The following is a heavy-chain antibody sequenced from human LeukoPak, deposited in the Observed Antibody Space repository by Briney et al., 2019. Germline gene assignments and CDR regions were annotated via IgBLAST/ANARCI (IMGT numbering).Heavy chain of an antibody. D-gene: IGHD4-17*01. Sequence: PGGSLRLSCATSGFTFSSYAMNGVRQAPGKGLEGVSSISSGGNYKYYGDSVWGRFTISRDDAKNSLYLEMNSLRAEDTAVYYCARDTRQTSVTNFDSWGQGTLVIVSS. V-gene: IGHV3-21*06. CDR1: GFTFSSYA. CDR2: ISSGGNYK. J-gene: IGHJ4*02. CDR3: ARDTRQTSVTNFDS.